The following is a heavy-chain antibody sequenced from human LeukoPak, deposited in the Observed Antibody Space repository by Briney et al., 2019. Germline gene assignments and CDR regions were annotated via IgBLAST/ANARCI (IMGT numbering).Heavy chain of an antibody. V-gene: IGHV3-23*01. D-gene: IGHD3-22*01. Sequence: PGGSLRLSCAASGFTFSSYAMSWVRQAPGKGLEWVSAISGSGGSTYYADSVKGRFTISRDNSKNTLYLQMNSLRAEDTAVYYCARSLAGLVVVTPYYFDYWGQGTLVTVSS. CDR1: GFTFSSYA. CDR3: ARSLAGLVVVTPYYFDY. J-gene: IGHJ4*02. CDR2: ISGSGGST.